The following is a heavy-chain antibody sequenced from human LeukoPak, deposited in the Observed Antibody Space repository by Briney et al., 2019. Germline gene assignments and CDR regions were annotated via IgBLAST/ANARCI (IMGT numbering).Heavy chain of an antibody. J-gene: IGHJ4*02. CDR3: VKEGGLYNSGGYFDY. CDR2: LSTGGDRT. V-gene: IGHV3-23*01. Sequence: GGSLRLSCVVSGFTFRSYAMGWVRQAPGKGLEWVSTLSTGGDRTYYADSVKGRFTISRDTSKNTLYVEMNSLRAEDTAIYYCVKEGGLYNSGGYFDYWGQGTLVTVS. CDR1: GFTFRSYA. D-gene: IGHD5-24*01.